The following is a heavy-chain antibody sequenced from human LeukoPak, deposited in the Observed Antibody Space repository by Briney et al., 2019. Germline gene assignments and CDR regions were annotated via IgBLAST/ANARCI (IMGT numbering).Heavy chain of an antibody. D-gene: IGHD4/OR15-4a*01. CDR2: ISCSGSSP. CDR1: GIRFDRYA. J-gene: IGHJ3*01. CDR3: AKDSSVLPNALDL. Sequence: GGSLRLSCAASGIRFDRYAMTWVRQAPGKGLEWVSAISCSGSSPYYGDSVKGRFTISRDNSKNTVYLQMNSLRDEDTALYYCAKDSSVLPNALDLWGQGTMVTVSS. V-gene: IGHV3-23*01.